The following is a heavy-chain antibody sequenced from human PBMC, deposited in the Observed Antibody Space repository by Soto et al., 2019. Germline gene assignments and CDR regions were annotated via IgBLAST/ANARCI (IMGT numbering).Heavy chain of an antibody. D-gene: IGHD6-19*01. CDR1: GFTFSSYA. V-gene: IGHV3-30-3*01. CDR3: AREYHSGWPLDY. CDR2: ISYDGSNK. J-gene: IGHJ4*02. Sequence: GGSLRLSCAASGFTFSSYAMHWVRQAPGKGLEWVAVISYDGSNKYYADSVKGRFTISRDNSKNTLYLQMNSLRAEDTAVYYCAREYHSGWPLDYWGQGTLVTVSS.